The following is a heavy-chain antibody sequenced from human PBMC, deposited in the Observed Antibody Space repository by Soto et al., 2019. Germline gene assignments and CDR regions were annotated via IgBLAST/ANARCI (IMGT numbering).Heavy chain of an antibody. V-gene: IGHV3-53*01. CDR1: GLTVSGKKY. J-gene: IGHJ3*01. CDR2: LYDVDGS. D-gene: IGHD1-1*01. Sequence: DVQLVESGGGLIQPGESLRLSCAAFGLTVSGKKYVAWVRQAPGQGLEWVSALYDVDGSFYSDSVKGRFTTSSDSSKTTVYLQMNGLRPDYTAGYYCASWHEREHAYDVWGQGTTVTVSS. CDR3: ASWHEREHAYDV.